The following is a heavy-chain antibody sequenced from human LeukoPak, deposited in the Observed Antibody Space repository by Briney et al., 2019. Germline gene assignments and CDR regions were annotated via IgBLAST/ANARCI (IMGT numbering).Heavy chain of an antibody. Sequence: PGGSLRLSCAASGFTFSSYAMSCVRQAPGKGLEWVSTISGGGGSTYDADSVKGRFTISSDNSKATLYLQMNSLRAEDTAIYYCAKFREVGANRGLDVWGQGTTVTVSS. J-gene: IGHJ6*01. V-gene: IGHV3-23*01. CDR1: GFTFSSYA. CDR2: ISGGGGST. CDR3: AKFREVGANRGLDV. D-gene: IGHD1-26*01.